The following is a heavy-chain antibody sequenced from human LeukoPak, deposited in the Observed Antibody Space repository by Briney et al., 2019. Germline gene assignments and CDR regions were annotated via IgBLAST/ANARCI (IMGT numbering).Heavy chain of an antibody. CDR1: GFTFDDYA. D-gene: IGHD2-15*01. Sequence: GGSLRLSCAASGFTFDDYAMHWVRQAPGKGLEWVSLISGDGGSTYYADSVKGRFTISRDNSKNSLYLQMNSLRTEDTALYYCAKDIPNLSPLRHIVVVVAASGTDVWGQGTTVTVSS. CDR3: AKDIPNLSPLRHIVVVVAASGTDV. J-gene: IGHJ6*02. CDR2: ISGDGGST. V-gene: IGHV3-43*02.